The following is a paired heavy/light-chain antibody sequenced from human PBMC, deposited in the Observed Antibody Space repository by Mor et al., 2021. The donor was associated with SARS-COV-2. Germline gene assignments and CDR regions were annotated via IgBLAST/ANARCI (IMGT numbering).Light chain of an antibody. Sequence: QSVLTQTPSTSGTPGQRVTMSCSGTHSNIGSNTVNWYHQVPGTAPRLLIYTNDRRPSGVPDRFSGSKSATSASLAISGLQSEDEGEYFCATWDDSLNGWVFGGGTKVTVL. J-gene: IGLJ3*02. V-gene: IGLV1-44*01. CDR2: TND. CDR3: ATWDDSLNGWV. CDR1: HSNIGSNT.
Heavy chain of an antibody. Sequence: QVQLEQSGAEMKKPGASVKVSCKASGYTFSAYQIHWVRQAPGQGLEWMGWLNTNTGAANYAQSFQGRVTMTSDTSITTAFMVLTSLRSNDTAVYYCATNGWYPFDNWGLGTLVTVSS. J-gene: IGHJ4*02. CDR3: ATNGWYPFDN. V-gene: IGHV1-2*02. D-gene: IGHD6-19*01. CDR2: LNTNTGAA. CDR1: GYTFSAYQ.